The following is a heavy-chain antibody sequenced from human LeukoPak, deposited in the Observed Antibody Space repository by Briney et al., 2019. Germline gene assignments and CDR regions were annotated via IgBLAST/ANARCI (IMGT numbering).Heavy chain of an antibody. D-gene: IGHD3-10*01. CDR3: TRASYGSGSYSFDY. CDR2: IRSKAYGGTA. V-gene: IGHV3-49*04. J-gene: IGHJ4*02. CDR1: GFTFGDYA. Sequence: GGSLRPSCTASGFTFGDYAMSWVRQAPGKGLEWVGFIRSKAYGGTAECAASVKGRFTISRDDSKSIAYLQMNSLKTEDTAVYYCTRASYGSGSYSFDYWGQGTLVTVSS.